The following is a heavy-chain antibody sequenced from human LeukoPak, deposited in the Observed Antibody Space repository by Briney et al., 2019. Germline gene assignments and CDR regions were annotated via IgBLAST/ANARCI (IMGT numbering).Heavy chain of an antibody. CDR2: FHNSGTS. V-gene: IGHV4-4*08. CDR1: DDSISDYY. Sequence: SETLSLTCTVSDDSISDYYRGWIRQPPGKGLEWIGYFHNSGTSTYNPSLKSRVTISVDTSKNQFSLKLSSVTAADTAVYYCAREGHYYDSSGYLDYWGQGTLVTVSS. D-gene: IGHD3-22*01. CDR3: AREGHYYDSSGYLDY. J-gene: IGHJ4*02.